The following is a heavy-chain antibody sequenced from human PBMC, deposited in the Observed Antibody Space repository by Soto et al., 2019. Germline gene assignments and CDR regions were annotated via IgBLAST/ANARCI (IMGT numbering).Heavy chain of an antibody. CDR3: ARGGYDYYYYDYRDV. CDR2: INAGNGNT. D-gene: IGHD6-25*01. V-gene: IGHV1-3*01. Sequence: QVQLVQSGAEVKKPGASVKVSCQASGYPFTSSALHWVRQAPGQRLAGMGWINAGNGNTKYSQKFQGRVTITRDTSASTADMELSSLRSEDTAVYYCARGGYDYYYYDYRDVWGKGTTVTVSS. CDR1: GYPFTSSA. J-gene: IGHJ6*03.